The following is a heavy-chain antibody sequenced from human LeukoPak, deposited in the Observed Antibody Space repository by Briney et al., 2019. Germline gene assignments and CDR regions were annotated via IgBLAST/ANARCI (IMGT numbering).Heavy chain of an antibody. Sequence: SETLSLTCAVYGGSFSGYYWSWIRQPPGKGLEWIGEINHSGSTNYNPSLKSRVTISVDTSKNQFSLKLSSVTAADTAVYYCARLSGPDKMDYWGQGTLVTVSS. V-gene: IGHV4-34*01. D-gene: IGHD2-15*01. CDR3: ARLSGPDKMDY. J-gene: IGHJ4*02. CDR2: INHSGST. CDR1: GGSFSGYY.